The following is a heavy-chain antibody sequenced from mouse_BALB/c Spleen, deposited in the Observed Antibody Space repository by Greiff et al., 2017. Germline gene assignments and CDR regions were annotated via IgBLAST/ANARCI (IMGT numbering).Heavy chain of an antibody. V-gene: IGHV10-1*02. D-gene: IGHD4-1*01. J-gene: IGHJ4*01. Sequence: EVQLVESGGGLVQPKGSLKLSCAASGFTFNTYAMNWVRQAPGKGLEWVARIRSKSNNYATYYADSVKDRFTISRDDSQSMLYLQMNNLKTEDTAMYYCVRLEYYYAMDYWGQGTSVTVSS. CDR2: IRSKSNNYAT. CDR3: VRLEYYYAMDY. CDR1: GFTFNTYA.